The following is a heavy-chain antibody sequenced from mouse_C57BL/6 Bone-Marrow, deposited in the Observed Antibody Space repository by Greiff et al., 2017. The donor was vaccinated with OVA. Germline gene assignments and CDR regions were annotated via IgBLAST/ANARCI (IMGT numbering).Heavy chain of an antibody. CDR3: ARQGDGYYEAMDY. CDR1: GFTFSSYG. D-gene: IGHD2-3*01. Sequence: EVMLVESGGDLVKPGGSLKLSCAASGFTFSSYGMSWVRQTPDKRLEWVATISSGGSYTYYPDSVKGRFTISRDNAKNTLYLQMSSQKAEDTATYYCARQGDGYYEAMDYWGQGTSVTVSS. V-gene: IGHV5-6*02. CDR2: ISSGGSYT. J-gene: IGHJ4*01.